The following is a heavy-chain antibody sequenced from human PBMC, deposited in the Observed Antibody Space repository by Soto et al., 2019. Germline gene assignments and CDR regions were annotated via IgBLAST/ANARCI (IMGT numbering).Heavy chain of an antibody. D-gene: IGHD3-10*01. Sequence: QVHLVQSGAEVKKPGASVKVSCKGSGYGFTTYGITWVRQAPGQGLEWMAWISAHNGNTNYAQKLQGRVTVTRDTSTSTAYMELGSLRSDDTAVYYCARGRYGEYWGQGALVTVSS. CDR1: GYGFTTYG. J-gene: IGHJ4*02. CDR3: ARGRYGEY. V-gene: IGHV1-18*01. CDR2: ISAHNGNT.